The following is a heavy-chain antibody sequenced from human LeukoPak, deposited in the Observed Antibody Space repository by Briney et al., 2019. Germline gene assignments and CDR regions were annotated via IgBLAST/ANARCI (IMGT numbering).Heavy chain of an antibody. CDR1: GYTFTGYF. CDR2: INPNSGGT. Sequence: ASVKVSCKASGYTFTGYFIHWVRQAPGQGLEWMGWINPNSGGTNYAQDFHGRVTMTRDTSISTAYMELSRLRSDDTAVYYCARAGDSGNLAWGQGTLVTVSS. CDR3: ARAGDSGNLA. J-gene: IGHJ5*02. V-gene: IGHV1-2*02. D-gene: IGHD1-26*01.